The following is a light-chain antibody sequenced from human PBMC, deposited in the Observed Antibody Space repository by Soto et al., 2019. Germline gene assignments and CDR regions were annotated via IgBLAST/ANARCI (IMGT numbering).Light chain of an antibody. J-gene: IGKJ1*01. V-gene: IGKV1-5*01. Sequence: DIQVTQSPFTLSASVGDRVTITCRASQPISTWLAWYQEKPGKAPKLLIYDASSLEGGVPSRFSGSGSGTEFTLTISSLQPDDFATYYCHQYNYYRPTFGQGTKVDIK. CDR1: QPISTW. CDR2: DAS. CDR3: HQYNYYRPT.